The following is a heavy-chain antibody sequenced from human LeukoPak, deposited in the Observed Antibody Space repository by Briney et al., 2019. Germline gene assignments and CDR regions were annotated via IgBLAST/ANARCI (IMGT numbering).Heavy chain of an antibody. V-gene: IGHV3-23*01. D-gene: IGHD5-18*01. Sequence: RTGGSLRLSCAASGFTFSSYAMSWVRQAPGKGLEWVSAISGSGGSTYYADSVKGRFTISRDNSKNTLYLQMNSLRAEDTAVYYCARENGILGGYSYVWDYFDYWGQGTLVTVSS. CDR3: ARENGILGGYSYVWDYFDY. J-gene: IGHJ4*02. CDR2: ISGSGGST. CDR1: GFTFSSYA.